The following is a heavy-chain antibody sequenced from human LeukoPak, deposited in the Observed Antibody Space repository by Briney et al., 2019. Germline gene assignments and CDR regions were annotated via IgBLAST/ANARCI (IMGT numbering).Heavy chain of an antibody. J-gene: IGHJ4*02. V-gene: IGHV3-30*18. CDR3: AKPTVGATTYYFDY. CDR2: ISYDGSNK. CDR1: GFTFSSYG. Sequence: PGRSLRLSCAVSGFTFSSYGMHWVRQAPGKGLEWVAVISYDGSNKYYADSVKGRLTISRDNSKHTLYLQMNSLRAEDTAVYYCAKPTVGATTYYFDYWGQGTLVTVSS. D-gene: IGHD1-26*01.